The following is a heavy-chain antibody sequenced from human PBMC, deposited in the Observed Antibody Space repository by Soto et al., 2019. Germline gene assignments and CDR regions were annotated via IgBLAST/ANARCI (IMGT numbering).Heavy chain of an antibody. CDR1: GFTFSSYA. Sequence: QVQLVESGGGVVQPGRSLRLSCAASGFTFSSYAMHWVRQAPGKGLEWVAVISYDGSNKYYADSVKGRFTISRDNPKNPLYLQMNSLRAEDTAVYYCARGIGGFVQQNWFDPWGQRTLVTVSS. J-gene: IGHJ5*02. V-gene: IGHV3-30-3*01. D-gene: IGHD3-10*01. CDR3: ARGIGGFVQQNWFDP. CDR2: ISYDGSNK.